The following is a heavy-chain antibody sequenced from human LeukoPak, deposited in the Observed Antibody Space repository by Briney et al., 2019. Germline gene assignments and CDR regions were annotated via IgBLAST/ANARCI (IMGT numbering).Heavy chain of an antibody. CDR3: ARESSGYFY. D-gene: IGHD3-22*01. V-gene: IGHV3-21*01. CDR2: ISSGSSFI. Sequence: GGSLRLSCGASGFTFSTYSMTWVRQAPGKGLEWVSSISSGSSFIYYADSVKGRFTISRDNAKNSLFLQMNSLRAEDTAVYYCARESSGYFYWGQGTLVTVSS. J-gene: IGHJ4*02. CDR1: GFTFSTYS.